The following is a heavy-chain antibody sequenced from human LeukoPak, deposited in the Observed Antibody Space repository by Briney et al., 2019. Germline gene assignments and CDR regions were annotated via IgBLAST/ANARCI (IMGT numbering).Heavy chain of an antibody. V-gene: IGHV3-53*01. Sequence: PGGSLRLSCAASGFTVSSNYMSWVRQAPGKGLEWVSVIYSGGSTYYADSVKGRFTISRDNSKNTLYLQMNSLRAEDTAMYYCARDASYCSSTSCYAGSYNWFDPWGQGTLVTVSS. J-gene: IGHJ5*02. CDR2: IYSGGST. CDR3: ARDASYCSSTSCYAGSYNWFDP. D-gene: IGHD2-2*01. CDR1: GFTVSSNY.